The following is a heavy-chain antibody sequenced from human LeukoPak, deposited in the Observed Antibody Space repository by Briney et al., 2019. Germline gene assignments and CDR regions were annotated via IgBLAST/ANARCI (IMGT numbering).Heavy chain of an antibody. D-gene: IGHD6-25*01. CDR3: AKDRSSGPVGY. CDR1: GLTLSIYS. J-gene: IGHJ4*02. Sequence: PGGSLTLFCAASGLTLSIYSMRWAPHAPGEGLEGVSPFSCSGGRTYYTDSVRGRLTLSRDNSKNKLYLQMYSLRAEDRAVYYCAKDRSSGPVGYWGQGTLVTVSS. CDR2: FSCSGGRT. V-gene: IGHV3-23*01.